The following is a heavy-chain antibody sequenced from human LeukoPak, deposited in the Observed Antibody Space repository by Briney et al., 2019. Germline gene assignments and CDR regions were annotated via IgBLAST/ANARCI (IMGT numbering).Heavy chain of an antibody. CDR1: GFTFSNYA. J-gene: IGHJ5*02. D-gene: IGHD3-3*01. V-gene: IGHV3-23*01. CDR3: AKGVRLLEFFLES. CDR2: ITGSGGST. Sequence: GGSLRLSCAASGFTFSNYALSWVRQAPGKGLEWVSGITGSGGSTYYSDSARGRFTISRDNSKKTLHLQMNSLRAEDTAIYYCAKGVRLLEFFLESWGQGTLVTVSS.